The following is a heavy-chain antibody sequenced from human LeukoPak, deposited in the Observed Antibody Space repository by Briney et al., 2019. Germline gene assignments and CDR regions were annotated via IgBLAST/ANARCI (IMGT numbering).Heavy chain of an antibody. Sequence: PSETLSLTCAVYGGSFSGYYWSWIRQPPGKGLEWIGEINHSGSTNYNPSLKSRVTISVDTSKNQFSLKLSSVTAADTAVYYCARAGYSRGWYARGGFVSDWGQGILVTVSS. CDR2: INHSGST. D-gene: IGHD6-19*01. CDR1: GGSFSGYY. V-gene: IGHV4-34*01. J-gene: IGHJ4*02. CDR3: ARAGYSRGWYARGGFVSD.